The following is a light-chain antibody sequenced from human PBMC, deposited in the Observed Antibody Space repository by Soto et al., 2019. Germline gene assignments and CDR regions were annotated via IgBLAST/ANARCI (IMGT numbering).Light chain of an antibody. J-gene: IGKJ4*01. V-gene: IGKV3-11*01. CDR2: DAS. Sequence: EIVLTQSPAPLSLSPGARATLSCRASQSVSIYVTYLAWYQQKPGQAPRLLIYDASNRATGIPARFSGSGSGTDFTLTISSLEPEDFAVYYCQQRSNWPPVFGGGTKVDIK. CDR3: QQRSNWPPV. CDR1: QSVSIY.